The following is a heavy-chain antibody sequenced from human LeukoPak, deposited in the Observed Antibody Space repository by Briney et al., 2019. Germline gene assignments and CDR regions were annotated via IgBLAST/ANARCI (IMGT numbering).Heavy chain of an antibody. V-gene: IGHV3-48*04. CDR3: ARDYYCSSTSCYPLDY. CDR2: ISSSSSTI. D-gene: IGHD2-2*01. Sequence: GGSLRLSCAASGFTFSSYSMNWVRQAPGKGLEWVSYISSSSSTIYYADSVKGRFTISRDNAKNSLYLQMNSLRAEDTAVYYCARDYYCSSTSCYPLDYWGQGTLVTVSS. CDR1: GFTFSSYS. J-gene: IGHJ4*02.